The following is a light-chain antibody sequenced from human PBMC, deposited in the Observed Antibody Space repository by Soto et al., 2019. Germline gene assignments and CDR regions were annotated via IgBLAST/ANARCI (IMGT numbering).Light chain of an antibody. V-gene: IGKV3-15*01. CDR1: QSVSSN. Sequence: IVMTQSPSTLSVSPGERATLSCRASQSVSSNLAWHQQKPGQAPRILMHDASTRATGIPARFSGSGSGTEFTLTISSLQSEDFAVYYCQQYNNWPRTFGQGTKVDIK. CDR3: QQYNNWPRT. CDR2: DAS. J-gene: IGKJ1*01.